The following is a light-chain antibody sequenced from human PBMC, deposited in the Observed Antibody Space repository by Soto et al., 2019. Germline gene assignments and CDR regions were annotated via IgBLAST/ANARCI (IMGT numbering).Light chain of an antibody. J-gene: IGKJ1*01. Sequence: DIVMTQSPDSLAVSLGERATINCKSSQSVLYSSNNKNHLAWYQQKPGQPPKLLIYWASTRESGVPDRFSGSGSGTDFTLTISSLQAEDVAVYYCQEYYSTPCTFGQGTKVEIK. V-gene: IGKV4-1*01. CDR1: QSVLYSSNNKNH. CDR2: WAS. CDR3: QEYYSTPCT.